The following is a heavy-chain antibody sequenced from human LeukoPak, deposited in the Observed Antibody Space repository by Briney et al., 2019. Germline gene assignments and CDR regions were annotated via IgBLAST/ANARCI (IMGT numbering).Heavy chain of an antibody. D-gene: IGHD3-10*01. CDR2: INPNSGGT. V-gene: IGHV1-2*06. J-gene: IGHJ4*02. CDR1: GYTFTGYY. CDR3: ARELVWFGELWWGATREVYYFDY. Sequence: ASVKVSCKASGYTFTGYYMHWVRQAPGQGLEWMGRINPNSGGTNYAQKLQGRVTMTTDTSTSTAYMELRSLRSDDTAVYYCARELVWFGELWWGATREVYYFDYWGQGTLVTVSS.